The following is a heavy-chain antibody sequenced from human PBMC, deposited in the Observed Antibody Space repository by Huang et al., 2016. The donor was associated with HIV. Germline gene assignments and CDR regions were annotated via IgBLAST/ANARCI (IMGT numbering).Heavy chain of an antibody. Sequence: QVQLGESGGGVVQPEKSLRLFCAASGFDFSSYAMNWVRQAPGKEPQLVAVISNDGTNMYYSDSGKGRFIISRDNSKNTLYLQMNSLRGEDTAIYYCARGGILGTSWYRPFDYWGQGTLVTVSS. J-gene: IGHJ4*02. CDR1: GFDFSSYA. D-gene: IGHD6-13*01. CDR3: ARGGILGTSWYRPFDY. V-gene: IGHV3-30-3*01. CDR2: ISNDGTNM.